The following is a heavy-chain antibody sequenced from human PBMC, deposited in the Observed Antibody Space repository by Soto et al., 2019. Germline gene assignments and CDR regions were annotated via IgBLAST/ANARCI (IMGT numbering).Heavy chain of an antibody. Sequence: ASVKVSCKASGYTFTGYYMHWVRQAPGQGLEWMGWINPNSGGTNYAQKFQGRVTMTRDTSISTAYMEPSRLRSDDTAVYYCARAHSSSWFEYYYYYGMDVWGQGTTVTVSS. CDR3: ARAHSSSWFEYYYYYGMDV. D-gene: IGHD6-13*01. CDR2: INPNSGGT. J-gene: IGHJ6*02. V-gene: IGHV1-2*02. CDR1: GYTFTGYY.